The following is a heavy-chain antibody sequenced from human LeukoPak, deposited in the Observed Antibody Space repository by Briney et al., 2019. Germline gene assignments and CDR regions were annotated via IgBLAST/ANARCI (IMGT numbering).Heavy chain of an antibody. Sequence: GASLRLSCAASGFNFSNYAMFWVRQAPGKGLEWVSAISGCSDNTHHAASETGRFTITSDSSKNTLYLQMYRLRADDTAVYYCVKWGDYDVLTGYYVSDCWGQGALVTVSS. CDR1: GFNFSNYA. CDR2: ISGCSDNT. V-gene: IGHV3-23*01. CDR3: VKWGDYDVLTGYYVSDC. J-gene: IGHJ4*02. D-gene: IGHD3-9*01.